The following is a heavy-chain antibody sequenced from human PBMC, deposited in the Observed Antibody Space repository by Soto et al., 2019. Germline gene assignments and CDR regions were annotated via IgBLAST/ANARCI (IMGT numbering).Heavy chain of an antibody. CDR3: ARVPSYGFFDY. CDR1: GGSISSGDYY. CDR2: IYYSGST. Sequence: SETLSLTCTVSGGSISSGDYYWSWIRQPPGKGLEWIGYIYYSGSTYYNPSLKSRVTISVDTSKNQFSLKLSSVTAADTAVYYCARVPSYGFFDYWGQGTLVTVSS. D-gene: IGHD4-17*01. V-gene: IGHV4-30-4*01. J-gene: IGHJ4*02.